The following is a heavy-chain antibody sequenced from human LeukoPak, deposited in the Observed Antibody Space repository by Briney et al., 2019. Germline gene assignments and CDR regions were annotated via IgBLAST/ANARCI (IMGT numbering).Heavy chain of an antibody. Sequence: GASVKVSCKASGYTFTGYYMHWVRQAPGQGLEWTGWMNPNSGNTGYAQKFQGRVTMTRDTSISTAYMELSSLRSDDTAVYYCASELRWKDYWGQGTLVTVSS. CDR3: ASELRWKDY. J-gene: IGHJ4*02. D-gene: IGHD4-23*01. V-gene: IGHV1-8*02. CDR2: MNPNSGNT. CDR1: GYTFTGYY.